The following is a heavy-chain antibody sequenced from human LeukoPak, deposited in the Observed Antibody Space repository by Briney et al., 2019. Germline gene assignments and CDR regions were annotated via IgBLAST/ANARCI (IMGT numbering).Heavy chain of an antibody. Sequence: GGSLRLSCAASGFTFSTYAMSWVRQAPGKGLEWVSTISGSGSSTYYADSVRGRFTTYRDNPKNTLYLQMNSLRAEDTALYYCARQEPTAYVDYWGQGTLVTVSS. D-gene: IGHD2-2*01. CDR2: ISGSGSST. J-gene: IGHJ4*02. CDR3: ARQEPTAYVDY. V-gene: IGHV3-23*01. CDR1: GFTFSTYA.